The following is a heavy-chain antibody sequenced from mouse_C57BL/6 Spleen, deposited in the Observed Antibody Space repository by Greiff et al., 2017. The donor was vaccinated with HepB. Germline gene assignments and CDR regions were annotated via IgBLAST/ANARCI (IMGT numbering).Heavy chain of an antibody. Sequence: EVMLVESEGGLVQPGSSMKLSCTASGFTFSDYYMAWVRQVPEKGLEWVANINYDGSSTYYLDSLKSRFIISRDNAKNILYLQMSSLKSEDTATYYCARDGGYYPMDYWGQGTSVTVSS. CDR1: GFTFSDYY. CDR2: INYDGSST. V-gene: IGHV5-16*01. CDR3: ARDGGYYPMDY. J-gene: IGHJ4*01. D-gene: IGHD1-1*01.